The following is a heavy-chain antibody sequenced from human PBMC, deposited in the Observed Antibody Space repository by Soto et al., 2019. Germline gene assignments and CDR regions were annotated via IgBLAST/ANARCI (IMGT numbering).Heavy chain of an antibody. CDR2: IYHSGNT. Sequence: PSETLSLTCAVSGGSISSSNWWSWVRQPPGKGLEWIGEIYHSGNTNYNPSLKSRVTISVDKSKNQFSLKLSSVTAADTAVYYCARSEWASRYYFDYWGQGTLVTVS. V-gene: IGHV4-4*02. J-gene: IGHJ4*02. D-gene: IGHD1-26*01. CDR1: GGSISSSNW. CDR3: ARSEWASRYYFDY.